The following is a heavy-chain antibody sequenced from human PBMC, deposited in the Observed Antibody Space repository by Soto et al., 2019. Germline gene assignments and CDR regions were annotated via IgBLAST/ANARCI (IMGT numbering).Heavy chain of an antibody. CDR2: ISSSSSYI. CDR1: GFTFSSYS. D-gene: IGHD2-2*01. CDR3: ARDPPPALVYYYYGMDV. V-gene: IGHV3-21*01. J-gene: IGHJ6*02. Sequence: PGGSLRLSCAASGFTFSSYSMNWVRQAPGKGLERVSSISSSSSYIYYADSVKGRFTISRDNAKNSLYLQMNSLRAEDTAVYYCARDPPPALVYYYYGMDVWGQGTTVTVSS.